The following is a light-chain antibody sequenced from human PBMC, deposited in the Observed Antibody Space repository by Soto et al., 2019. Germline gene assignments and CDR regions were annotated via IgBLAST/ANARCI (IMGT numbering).Light chain of an antibody. CDR3: QQYKSFSPYT. V-gene: IGKV1-5*01. CDR1: QNVGTW. J-gene: IGKJ2*01. Sequence: DIQMTQPPSTLSAFVGDRVTITCRASQNVGTWLAWYQQKPGKAPKLLIFDASTLDRGVPSRFSGSGSGTHFTLTISSLQPDDFATYFCQQYKSFSPYTFGQGTKLDLK. CDR2: DAS.